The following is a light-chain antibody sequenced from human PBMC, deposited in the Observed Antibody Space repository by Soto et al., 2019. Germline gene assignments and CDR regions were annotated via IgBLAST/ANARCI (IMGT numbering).Light chain of an antibody. CDR2: EVS. CDR3: SSYTSSSIDYV. J-gene: IGLJ1*01. V-gene: IGLV2-14*01. CDR1: SSDVGGYNY. Sequence: QSALTQPASVSGSPGQSITISCTETSSDVGGYNYVSWYQQHPGKAPKLMIYEVSNRPSGVSNRFSGSKSGNTASLTISGLQAEDEADYDCSSYTSSSIDYVFGTGTKLTVL.